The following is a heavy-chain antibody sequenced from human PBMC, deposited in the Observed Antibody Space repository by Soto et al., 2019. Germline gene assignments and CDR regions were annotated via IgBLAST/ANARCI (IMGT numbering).Heavy chain of an antibody. CDR1: GGSISSYY. CDR2: IYYSGST. Sequence: PSETLSLTCTVSGGSISSYYWSWIRQPPGKGLEWIGYIYYSGSTNYNPSLKSRVTISVDTSKNQFSLKLSSVTAADTAVYYCASEGPSSEWLGTFYYWGQGTLVTVSS. V-gene: IGHV4-59*01. CDR3: ASEGPSSEWLGTFYY. J-gene: IGHJ4*02. D-gene: IGHD6-19*01.